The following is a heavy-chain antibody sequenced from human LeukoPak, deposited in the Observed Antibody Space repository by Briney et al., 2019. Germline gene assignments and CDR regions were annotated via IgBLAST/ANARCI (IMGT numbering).Heavy chain of an antibody. D-gene: IGHD3-10*01. V-gene: IGHV1-18*01. CDR2: ISAYNGNT. J-gene: IGHJ3*02. CDR3: AREFSGRDAFDI. Sequence: ASVKVSCKASGYTFTSYGISWVRQAPGQGLEWMGWISAYNGNTNYAQKIQGRATMTTDTSTSTAYMELRSLRSHDTVLYYGAREFSGRDAFDIWGQGTMVTVSS. CDR1: GYTFTSYG.